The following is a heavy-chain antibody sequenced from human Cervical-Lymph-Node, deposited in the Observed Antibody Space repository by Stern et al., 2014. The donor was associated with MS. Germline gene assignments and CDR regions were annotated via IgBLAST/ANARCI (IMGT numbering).Heavy chain of an antibody. CDR2: VYTTGGT. CDR3: ARDKEDTNMAFRYFDN. Sequence: DQLVESGPGLVKPSQTLSLTCTVSGGSVGSGSYDWSWIRQPAGKGLEWIGRVYTTGGTYYNPSLKSRVSISIDTSNNQFSLKLPSVTAADTAVYYCARDKEDTNMAFRYFDNWGQGTLVTVSS. V-gene: IGHV4-61*02. J-gene: IGHJ4*02. CDR1: GGSVGSGSYD. D-gene: IGHD5-18*01.